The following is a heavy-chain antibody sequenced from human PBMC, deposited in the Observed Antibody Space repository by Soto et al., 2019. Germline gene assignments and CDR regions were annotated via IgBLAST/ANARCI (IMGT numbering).Heavy chain of an antibody. CDR3: ASSGSGSYYRSPSY. Sequence: SGGSLRLSCAASGFTFSSYSMNWVRQAPGKGLEWVSSISSSSSYIYYADSVKGRFTISRDNAKNSLYLQMNSLRAEDTAVYYCASSGSGSYYRSPSYWGQGTLVTVSS. J-gene: IGHJ4*02. V-gene: IGHV3-21*01. D-gene: IGHD3-10*01. CDR1: GFTFSSYS. CDR2: ISSSSSYI.